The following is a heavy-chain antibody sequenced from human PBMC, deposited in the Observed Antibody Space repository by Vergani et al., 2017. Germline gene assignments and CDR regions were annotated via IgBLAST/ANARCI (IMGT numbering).Heavy chain of an antibody. CDR1: GFTFSSYS. V-gene: IGHV3-48*02. CDR2: ISSSSSTI. CDR3: ARDHLYYDSSGYHFWYFDL. J-gene: IGHJ2*01. D-gene: IGHD3-22*01. Sequence: EVQLVESGGGLVQPGGSLRLSCAASGFTFSSYSMNWVRQAPGKGLEWVSYISSSSSTIYYADSVKGRFTISRDNAKNSLYLQMNSLRDEDTAVYYCARDHLYYDSSGYHFWYFDLWGRGTLVTVSS.